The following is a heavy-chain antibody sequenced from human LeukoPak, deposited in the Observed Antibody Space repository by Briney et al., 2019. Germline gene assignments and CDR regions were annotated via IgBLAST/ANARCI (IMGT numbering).Heavy chain of an antibody. V-gene: IGHV3-21*01. J-gene: IGHJ6*02. CDR1: GFTFSSYS. CDR2: ISSSSSYI. D-gene: IGHD2-21*02. CDR3: AVSYCGGDCWYGMDV. Sequence: GGSLRPSCAASGFTFSSYSMNWVRQAPGKGLEWVSSISSSSSYIYYADSVKGRFTISRDNAKNSLYLQMNSLRAEDTAVYYCAVSYCGGDCWYGMDVWGQGTTVTVSS.